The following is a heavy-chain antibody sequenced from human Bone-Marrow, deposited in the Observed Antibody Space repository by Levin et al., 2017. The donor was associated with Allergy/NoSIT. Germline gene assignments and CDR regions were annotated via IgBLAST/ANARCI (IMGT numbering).Heavy chain of an antibody. CDR1: GSTFDSFE. Sequence: GGSLRLSCAASGSTFDSFEMNWVRQAPGKGLEWVSYISATGNTIYYADSVRGRFTISRDNAKNSVYLQMNSLRVEDSAVYFCARERIFGDWFDPWGQGTLVIVSS. D-gene: IGHD3-3*01. CDR2: ISATGNTI. V-gene: IGHV3-48*03. CDR3: ARERIFGDWFDP. J-gene: IGHJ5*02.